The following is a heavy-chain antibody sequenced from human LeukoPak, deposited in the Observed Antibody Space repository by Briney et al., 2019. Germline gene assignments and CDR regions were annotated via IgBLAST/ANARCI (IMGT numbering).Heavy chain of an antibody. Sequence: SETLSLTCTVSGGSVSSGSYYWSWIRQPPGKGLEWIGYIYYSGSTNYSPSLKSRVTISVDTSKNQFSLKLSSVTAADTAVYYCARVYDSSGYYYLPAFDIWGQGTMVTVSS. CDR3: ARVYDSSGYYYLPAFDI. CDR2: IYYSGST. V-gene: IGHV4-61*01. D-gene: IGHD3-22*01. CDR1: GGSVSSGSYY. J-gene: IGHJ3*02.